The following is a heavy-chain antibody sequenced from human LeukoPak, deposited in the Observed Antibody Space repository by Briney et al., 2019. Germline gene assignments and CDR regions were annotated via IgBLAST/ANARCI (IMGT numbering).Heavy chain of an antibody. J-gene: IGHJ4*02. CDR1: GFTFSDHY. CDR3: ARAYDSSGYYYFFDY. CDR2: TRNKANSYTT. V-gene: IGHV3-72*01. D-gene: IGHD3-22*01. Sequence: PGGSLRLSCAASGFTFSDHYMDWVRQAAGQGLEWVGRTRNKANSYTTEYAASVKGRFTISRDDSKNSLYLQMNGLKAEDTAVYYCARAYDSSGYYYFFDYWGQGTLVTVSS.